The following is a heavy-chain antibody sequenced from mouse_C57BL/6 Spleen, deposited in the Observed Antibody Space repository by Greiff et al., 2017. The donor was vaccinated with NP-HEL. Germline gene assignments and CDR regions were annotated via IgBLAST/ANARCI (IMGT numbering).Heavy chain of an antibody. V-gene: IGHV1-82*01. Sequence: QVQLKESGPELVKPGASVKISCKASGYAFSSSWMNWVKQRPGKGLEWIGRIYPGDGDTNDNGKFKGKATLTADKSSSTAYMQLSSLTSEDSAVYFCARSRPYPYYFDYWGQGTTLTVSS. CDR2: IYPGDGDT. J-gene: IGHJ2*01. CDR3: ARSRPYPYYFDY. D-gene: IGHD3-1*01. CDR1: GYAFSSSW.